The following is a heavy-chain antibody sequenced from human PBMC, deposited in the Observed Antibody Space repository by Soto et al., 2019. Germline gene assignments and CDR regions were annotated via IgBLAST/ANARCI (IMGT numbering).Heavy chain of an antibody. CDR2: IYHSGST. CDR3: ARRHSSSWYGLDY. D-gene: IGHD6-13*01. Sequence: KPSETLSLTCAVSGYSISSGYYWGWIRQPPGKGLEWIGSIYHSGSTYYNPSLKSRVSISVDTSKNQFSLRLSSVTAADTAMYYCARRHSSSWYGLDYWGQGTLVTVS. J-gene: IGHJ4*02. CDR1: GYSISSGYY. V-gene: IGHV4-38-2*01.